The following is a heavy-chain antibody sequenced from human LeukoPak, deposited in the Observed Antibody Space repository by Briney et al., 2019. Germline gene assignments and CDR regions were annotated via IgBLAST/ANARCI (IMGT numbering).Heavy chain of an antibody. CDR3: ATRPASETYYAVFDY. J-gene: IGHJ4*02. CDR2: ITGSGGST. D-gene: IGHD1-26*01. CDR1: GVTFSNHA. V-gene: IGHV3-23*01. Sequence: PGGSLRLSCAASGVTFSNHAMSWVRQAPGKGLEWVSGITGSGGSTYHAKSVKGRFTISRDNSKNTLYLEMNSLRAEDTAVYFCATRPASETYYAVFDYWGQGTLVTVSS.